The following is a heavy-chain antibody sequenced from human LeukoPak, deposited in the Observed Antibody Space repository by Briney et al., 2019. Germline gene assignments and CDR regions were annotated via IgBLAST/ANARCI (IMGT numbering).Heavy chain of an antibody. CDR3: SSVPAAIYY. D-gene: IGHD2-2*01. J-gene: IGHJ4*02. CDR2: IRSKANSYAT. CDR1: GFTFSGSA. V-gene: IGHV3-73*01. Sequence: GGSLRLSCAASGFTFSGSAMHWVRQASGKGLEWVGRIRSKANSYATAYAASVKGRFTISRDDSKNTAYLQMNSLKTEDTAVYYCSSVPAAIYYWGQGTLVTVSS.